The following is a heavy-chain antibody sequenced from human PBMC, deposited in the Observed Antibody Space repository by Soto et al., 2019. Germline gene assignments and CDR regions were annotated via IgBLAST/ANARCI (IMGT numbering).Heavy chain of an antibody. Sequence: SETLSLTCTVSGGSISSGGYYWSWIRQHPGKGLEWIGYIYYSGSTYYNPSLKSRVTISVDTSKNQFSLKLSSVTAADTAVYYCARSPPPFTIFGVVVPYYFDYWGREPWSPSPQ. CDR3: ARSPPPFTIFGVVVPYYFDY. D-gene: IGHD3-3*01. CDR1: GGSISSGGYY. V-gene: IGHV4-31*03. J-gene: IGHJ4*02. CDR2: IYYSGST.